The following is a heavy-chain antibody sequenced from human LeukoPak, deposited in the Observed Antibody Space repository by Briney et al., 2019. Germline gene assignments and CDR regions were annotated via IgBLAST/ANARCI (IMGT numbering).Heavy chain of an antibody. Sequence: PSETLSLTCTVSGGSISSSSYYWGWIRQPPGQGLEWIGSIYYSGSTYYNPSLKSRVTISVDTSKNQFSLKLSSVTAADTAVYYCARHRRIVVVPAATSSVSSWFDPWGQGTLVTVSS. CDR3: ARHRRIVVVPAATSSVSSWFDP. CDR1: GGSISSSSYY. CDR2: IYYSGST. V-gene: IGHV4-39*01. J-gene: IGHJ5*02. D-gene: IGHD2-2*01.